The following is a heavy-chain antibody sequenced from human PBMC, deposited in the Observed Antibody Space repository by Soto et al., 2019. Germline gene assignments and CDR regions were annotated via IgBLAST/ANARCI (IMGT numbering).Heavy chain of an antibody. V-gene: IGHV4-34*01. CDR3: ARAALYDILTGYYPPAFDY. CDR2: INHSGST. Sequence: SETLSLTCAVYGGSFSGYYWSWIRQPPGKGLEWIGEINHSGSTNYNPSLKSRVTISVDTSKNQFSLKLSSVTAADTAVYYCARAALYDILTGYYPPAFDYWGQGTLVTVSS. J-gene: IGHJ4*02. CDR1: GGSFSGYY. D-gene: IGHD3-9*01.